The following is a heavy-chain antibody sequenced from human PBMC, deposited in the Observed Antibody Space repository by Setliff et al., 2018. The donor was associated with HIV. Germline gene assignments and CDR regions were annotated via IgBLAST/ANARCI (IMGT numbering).Heavy chain of an antibody. J-gene: IGHJ3*02. Sequence: GESLKISCAASGFTFSNYWMSWVRQTPGKGLEWVANIKPDGSEKYYVDSVKGRFTISRDNAENSRYLQMNSLRAEDTAVYYCARDYVWGRRAFDIWGPGTMVTVSS. CDR2: IKPDGSEK. CDR1: GFTFSNYW. CDR3: ARDYVWGRRAFDI. V-gene: IGHV3-7*01. D-gene: IGHD3-16*01.